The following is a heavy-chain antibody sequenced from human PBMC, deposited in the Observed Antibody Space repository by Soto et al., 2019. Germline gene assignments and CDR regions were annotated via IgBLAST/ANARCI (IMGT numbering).Heavy chain of an antibody. CDR1: GFTFGDYA. CDR2: IRSKAYGGTT. D-gene: IGHD4-17*01. Sequence: PGGSLRLSCTASGFTFGDYAMSWFRQAPGKGLEWVGFIRSKAYGGTTEYAASVKGRFTISRDDSKSIAYLQMNSLKTEDTAVYYCTREPRKYGDYYGMDVWGQGTTVTVSS. CDR3: TREPRKYGDYYGMDV. J-gene: IGHJ6*02. V-gene: IGHV3-49*03.